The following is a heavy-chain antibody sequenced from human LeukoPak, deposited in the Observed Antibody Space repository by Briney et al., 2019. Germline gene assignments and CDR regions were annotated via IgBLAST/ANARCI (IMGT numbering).Heavy chain of an antibody. Sequence: GGSLRLSCAASGFTFSSFWMSWVRQAPGKGLEWVANIKQDGSEKYYVDSVKGRFTISRDNAKNSLYLQMNSLRAEDTAVYYCARDIGIAAAGRDDYWGQGTLVTVSS. V-gene: IGHV3-7*01. J-gene: IGHJ4*02. CDR1: GFTFSSFW. D-gene: IGHD6-13*01. CDR3: ARDIGIAAAGRDDY. CDR2: IKQDGSEK.